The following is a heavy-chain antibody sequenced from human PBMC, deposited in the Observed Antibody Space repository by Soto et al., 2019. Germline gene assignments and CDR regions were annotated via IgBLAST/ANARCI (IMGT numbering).Heavy chain of an antibody. CDR1: GFTFSSYS. CDR2: ISSSSSYI. Sequence: GGSLRLSCPASGFTFSSYSMNWVREAPETGLEWVSSISSSSSYIYYADSVKGRFTISRDNAKNSLYLQMNSLRAEDTAVYYCARDTYYYHSRGYQINWGQGTMFSVS. J-gene: IGHJ4*02. D-gene: IGHD3-22*01. V-gene: IGHV3-21*01. CDR3: ARDTYYYHSRGYQIN.